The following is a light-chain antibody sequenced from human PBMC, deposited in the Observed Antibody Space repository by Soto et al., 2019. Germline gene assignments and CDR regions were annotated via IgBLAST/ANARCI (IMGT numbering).Light chain of an antibody. Sequence: QSVLTQPASVSGSPGQSITISCTGTSSDIGRYDYVSWYQQFPGKAPKLMIYRVINRPSGVSDRFSGSKSGNSASLSISGLQPEDEASYFGGSYTSATTWVFGGGTKLTVL. CDR1: SSDIGRYDY. CDR2: RVI. V-gene: IGLV2-14*03. CDR3: GSYTSATTWV. J-gene: IGLJ3*02.